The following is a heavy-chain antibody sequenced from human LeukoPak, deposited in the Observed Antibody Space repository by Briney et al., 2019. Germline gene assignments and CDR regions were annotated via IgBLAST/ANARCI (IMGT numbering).Heavy chain of an antibody. Sequence: ASVKVSRKASGGTFSSYAISWVRQAPGRGLEWMGGIIPIFGTANYAQKFQGRVTITTDESTSTAYMELSSLRSEDTAVYYCARCGPRNAYSHYYMDVWGKGTTVTVSS. J-gene: IGHJ6*03. D-gene: IGHD1-1*01. CDR3: ARCGPRNAYSHYYMDV. V-gene: IGHV1-69*05. CDR1: GGTFSSYA. CDR2: IIPIFGTA.